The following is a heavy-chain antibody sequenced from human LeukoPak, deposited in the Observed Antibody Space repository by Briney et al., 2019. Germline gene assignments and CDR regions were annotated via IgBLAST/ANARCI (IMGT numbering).Heavy chain of an antibody. J-gene: IGHJ2*01. Sequence: ASVKVSCKASGGTFSSYAISWVRQAPGQGLEWMGRIIPILGIANYAQKFQGRVTITADESTSTAYMELSSLRSEDTAVYYCARAKLRIAAAANGPWYFDLWGRGTLVTVSS. V-gene: IGHV1-69*04. CDR1: GGTFSSYA. CDR3: ARAKLRIAAAANGPWYFDL. D-gene: IGHD6-13*01. CDR2: IIPILGIA.